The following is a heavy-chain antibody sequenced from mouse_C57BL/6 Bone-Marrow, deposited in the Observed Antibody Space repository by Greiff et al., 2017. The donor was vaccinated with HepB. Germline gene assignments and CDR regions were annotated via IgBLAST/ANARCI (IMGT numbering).Heavy chain of an antibody. D-gene: IGHD2-2*01. CDR1: GFSFNTYA. V-gene: IGHV10-1*01. J-gene: IGHJ4*01. Sequence: EVQVVESGGGLVQPKGSLKLSCAASGFSFNTYAMNWVRQAPGKGLEWVARIRSKSNNYATYYADSVKDRFTISRDDSESMLYLQMNNLKTEDTAMYYCVRYGYDGGDYAMDYWGQGTSVTVSS. CDR2: IRSKSNNYAT. CDR3: VRYGYDGGDYAMDY.